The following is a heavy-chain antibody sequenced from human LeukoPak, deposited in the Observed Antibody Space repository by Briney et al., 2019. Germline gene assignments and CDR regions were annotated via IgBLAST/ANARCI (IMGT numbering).Heavy chain of an antibody. Sequence: ASVKVSCKASGYTFTSYDINWVRQATGQGLEWMGWMNPNSGNTGYAQKFQGRVTMTWNTSISTAYMELSSLRSEDTAVYYCARGHIQWGHLYYFDYWGQGTLVTVSS. D-gene: IGHD3-16*01. J-gene: IGHJ4*02. CDR2: MNPNSGNT. V-gene: IGHV1-8*01. CDR1: GYTFTSYD. CDR3: ARGHIQWGHLYYFDY.